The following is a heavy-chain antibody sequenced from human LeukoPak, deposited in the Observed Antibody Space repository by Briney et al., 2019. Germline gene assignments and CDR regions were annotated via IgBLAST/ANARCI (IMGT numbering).Heavy chain of an antibody. CDR1: GFTVITND. D-gene: IGHD1-14*01. J-gene: IGHJ4*02. Sequence: GGSLRLSCAAPGFTVITNDMTWVRQAPGKGLEWVSVLYSDGNTKYADSVQGRFAISRDNSKNTLYLEMNSLSPDDTAVYYCARGVEPLAANTLAYWGQGTLVTVSS. CDR3: ARGVEPLAANTLAY. V-gene: IGHV3-53*01. CDR2: LYSDGNT.